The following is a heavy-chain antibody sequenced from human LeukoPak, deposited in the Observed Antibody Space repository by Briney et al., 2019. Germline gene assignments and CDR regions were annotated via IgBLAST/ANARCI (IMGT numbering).Heavy chain of an antibody. J-gene: IGHJ4*02. Sequence: PGGSLRLSCAASGFTFSSHAMNWVRQAPGKGLEWVSAISGSGGSTYYADSVKGRFTISRDNSKNTLYLQMNSLRAEDTAVYYCAKEWQWLVLLNFDYWGQGTLVTVSS. CDR2: ISGSGGST. D-gene: IGHD6-19*01. CDR3: AKEWQWLVLLNFDY. V-gene: IGHV3-23*01. CDR1: GFTFSSHA.